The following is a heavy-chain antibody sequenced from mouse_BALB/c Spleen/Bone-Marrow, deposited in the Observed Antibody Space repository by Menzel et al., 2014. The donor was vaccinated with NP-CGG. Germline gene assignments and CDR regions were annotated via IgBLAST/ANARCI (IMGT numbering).Heavy chain of an antibody. Sequence: EVKLVESGGGLVKPGGSLKLSCAASGFTFNNYAMSWVRQTPEKRLEWVASISGGGRPSYPDNLKGRFTISRDSARNILYLQMSSLRSENTAIYSCARDGYGYDPAWFAYWGQGTLVTVSA. V-gene: IGHV5-6-5*01. CDR1: GFTFNNYA. CDR2: ISGGGRP. CDR3: ARDGYGYDPAWFAY. D-gene: IGHD2-2*01. J-gene: IGHJ3*01.